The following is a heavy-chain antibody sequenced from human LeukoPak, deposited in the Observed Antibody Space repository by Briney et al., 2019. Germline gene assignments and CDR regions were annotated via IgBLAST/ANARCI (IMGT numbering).Heavy chain of an antibody. J-gene: IGHJ4*02. CDR2: ISSSSSYI. CDR1: GFTFSSYS. D-gene: IGHD3-22*01. V-gene: IGHV3-21*01. CDR3: AREVTNDKEGY. Sequence: GGSLRLSCAASGFTFSSYSMNWVRQAPGKGLEWVSSISSSSSYIYYADSVKGRFTISRDNAKNSLYLQMNRLRAEDTAVYYCAREVTNDKEGYWGQGTLVTVSS.